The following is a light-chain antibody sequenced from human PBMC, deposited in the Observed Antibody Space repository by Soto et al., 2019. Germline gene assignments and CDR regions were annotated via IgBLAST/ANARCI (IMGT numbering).Light chain of an antibody. CDR2: AAS. CDR1: QGISNY. CDR3: QKCGIAPFT. V-gene: IGKV1-27*01. J-gene: IGKJ4*01. Sequence: DIQMTQSPSSLSTSVGDRVTITCRASQGISNYLAWYQQKPGKVPKLLIYAASTLQSGVPSRFSGSGSGTDSTLTISSLQPEDVATYYCQKCGIAPFTFGGGTKVELK.